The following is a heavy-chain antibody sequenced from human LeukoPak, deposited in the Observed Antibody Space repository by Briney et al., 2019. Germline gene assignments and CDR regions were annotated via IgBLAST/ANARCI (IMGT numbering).Heavy chain of an antibody. D-gene: IGHD1-7*01. CDR1: GFTFSSYA. V-gene: IGHV3-23*01. Sequence: GGSLRLSCAASGFTFSSYAMSWVRQAPGKGLEWVSAISGSGGSTYYADSVKGRFTISRDNSKNTLYLQMNSLRAEDTAVYYCAKDEWPITGTTAFFDYWGQGTLVTVSS. CDR3: AKDEWPITGTTAFFDY. CDR2: ISGSGGST. J-gene: IGHJ4*02.